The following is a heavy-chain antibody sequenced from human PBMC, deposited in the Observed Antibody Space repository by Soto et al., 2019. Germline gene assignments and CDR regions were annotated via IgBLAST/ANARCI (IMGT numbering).Heavy chain of an antibody. D-gene: IGHD5-18*01. CDR2: IIPMLGIA. CDR3: ANRGYSYGFVIY. Sequence: QVQLVQSGAEVKKPGSSVKVSCTASGVTFSSYTFSWVRQAPGQGLEWMGRIIPMLGIANYAQKFQGRVTITADKSTSTAYMELSSLRSEDTAVYYCANRGYSYGFVIYWGQGTLVTVSS. J-gene: IGHJ4*02. V-gene: IGHV1-69*02. CDR1: GVTFSSYT.